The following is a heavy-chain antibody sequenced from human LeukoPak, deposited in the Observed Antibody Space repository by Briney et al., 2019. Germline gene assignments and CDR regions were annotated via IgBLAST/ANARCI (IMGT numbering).Heavy chain of an antibody. J-gene: IGHJ4*02. CDR2: IWYDGSNK. Sequence: PGGALRLSCAASGFTFSSYGMHWVRQAPGKGLEWVAVIWYDGSNKYYADSVKGRFPISRDNSKNTLYLQMNSLRAEDTAVYYCAKDRGDYPPFDYWGQGTLVTVSS. D-gene: IGHD4-17*01. V-gene: IGHV3-33*06. CDR3: AKDRGDYPPFDY. CDR1: GFTFSSYG.